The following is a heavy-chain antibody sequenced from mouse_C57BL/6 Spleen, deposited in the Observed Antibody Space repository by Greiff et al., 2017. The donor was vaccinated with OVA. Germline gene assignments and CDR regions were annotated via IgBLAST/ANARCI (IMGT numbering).Heavy chain of an antibody. V-gene: IGHV14-4*01. CDR1: GFNIKDDY. CDR3: TTRIGTRYFDV. CDR2: IDPENGDT. Sequence: VKLQQSGAELVRPGASVKLSCTASGFNIKDDYMHWVKQRPEQGLEWIGWIDPENGDTEYASKFQGKATITADTSSNTAYLQLSSLTSENTAVYYCTTRIGTRYFDVWGTGTTVTVSA. J-gene: IGHJ1*03. D-gene: IGHD4-1*01.